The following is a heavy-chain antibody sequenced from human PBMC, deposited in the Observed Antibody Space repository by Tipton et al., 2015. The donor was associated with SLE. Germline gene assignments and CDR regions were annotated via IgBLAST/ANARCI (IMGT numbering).Heavy chain of an antibody. CDR2: IYHSGIT. CDR1: GGSITSSSHY. Sequence: TLSLTCTVSGGSITSSSHYWTWIRQPPGKRLEWIAYIYHSGITNYNPSLQSRVTISVDRSKNQFSLKLTSVTAADTAVYYCARGPTFMEWVRNWFDPWGQGAQVTVSS. J-gene: IGHJ5*02. D-gene: IGHD3-3*02. CDR3: ARGPTFMEWVRNWFDP. V-gene: IGHV4-61*05.